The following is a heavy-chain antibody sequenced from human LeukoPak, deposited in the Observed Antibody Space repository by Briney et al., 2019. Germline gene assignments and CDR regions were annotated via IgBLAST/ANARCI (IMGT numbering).Heavy chain of an antibody. CDR2: ISAYNGNT. V-gene: IGHV1-18*01. Sequence: ASVKVSCKASGYTFTSYGISWVRQAPGQGLEGMGWISAYNGNTNYAQKLQGRVTMTTDTSTSTAYMELRSLRSDDTAAYYCARDGQRIAVAATGDYWGQGTLVTVSS. CDR3: ARDGQRIAVAATGDY. J-gene: IGHJ4*02. CDR1: GYTFTSYG. D-gene: IGHD6-19*01.